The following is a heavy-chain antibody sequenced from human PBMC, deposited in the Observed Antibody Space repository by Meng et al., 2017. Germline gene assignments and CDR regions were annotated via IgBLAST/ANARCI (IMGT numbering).Heavy chain of an antibody. CDR1: GFTFSCYA. V-gene: IGHV3-30*01. D-gene: IGHD3-10*01. J-gene: IGHJ4*02. Sequence: QVQLVETGGGVVKPGRSLSLSCAASGFTFSCYAMHWVRQASGKGLEWVAVISYDGSNKYYADSVKGRFTISRDNSKNTLYLQMNSLRAEDTAVYYCAREGVEVRGVSLDYWGQGTLVTVFS. CDR3: AREGVEVRGVSLDY. CDR2: ISYDGSNK.